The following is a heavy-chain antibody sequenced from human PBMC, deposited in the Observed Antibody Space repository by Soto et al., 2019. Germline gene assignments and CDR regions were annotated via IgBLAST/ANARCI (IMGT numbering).Heavy chain of an antibody. V-gene: IGHV4-4*07. CDR1: GGSIIGYP. CDR2: SANT. J-gene: IGHJ4*02. Sequence: QVQLQESGPGLVRPSETLSLTCTVSGGSIIGYPWNWIRQSAGKGLEWIGRSANTFYNPSLKSRVIVSVDTSKNQVSLRLTSVTAADTAVYYCARESTIRGITHFDYWGQGVLVTVSS. CDR3: ARESTIRGITHFDY. D-gene: IGHD3-10*01.